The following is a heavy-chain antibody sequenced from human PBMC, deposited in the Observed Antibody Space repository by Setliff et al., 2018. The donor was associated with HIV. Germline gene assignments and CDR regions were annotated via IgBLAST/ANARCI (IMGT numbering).Heavy chain of an antibody. CDR2: IYYSGST. V-gene: IGHV4-59*12. CDR1: GGSISSYY. D-gene: IGHD3-22*01. J-gene: IGHJ4*02. CDR3: ARLTTTYYYDSSAYYHPV. Sequence: SETLSLTCTVSGGSISSYYWSVFRQPPGKGLEWIGYIYYSGSTNYNPSLKSRVTISVDTSKNQFSLKLSSVTAADTAVFYCARLTTTYYYDSSAYYHPVWGQGTLVTVSS.